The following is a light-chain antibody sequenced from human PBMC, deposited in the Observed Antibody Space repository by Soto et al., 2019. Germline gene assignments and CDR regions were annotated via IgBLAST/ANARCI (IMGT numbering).Light chain of an antibody. CDR1: QSVSNW. J-gene: IGKJ4*01. V-gene: IGKV1-5*03. CDR2: KAS. CDR3: QQYDSYPLT. Sequence: GDRVIITCRASQSVSNWLAWYQQKPGKAPNLLIDKASSLKSGVPSRFSGSGSGTEFTLTISNLQPDDFATYYCQQYDSYPLTFGGGTRWIS.